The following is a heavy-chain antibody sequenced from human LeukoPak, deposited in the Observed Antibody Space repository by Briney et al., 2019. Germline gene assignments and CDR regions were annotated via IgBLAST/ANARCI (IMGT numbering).Heavy chain of an antibody. CDR1: GGSISSSSYY. CDR3: ARKSSSWSRKFYYYYMDV. CDR2: IYYSGST. D-gene: IGHD6-13*01. Sequence: PSETLSLTCTVSGGSISSSSYYWGWIRQPPGKGLEWIGSIYYSGSTYYNPSLKSRVTISVDTSKNQFSLKLSSVTAADTAVYYCARKSSSWSRKFYYYYMDVWGKGTTVTVSS. V-gene: IGHV4-39*07. J-gene: IGHJ6*03.